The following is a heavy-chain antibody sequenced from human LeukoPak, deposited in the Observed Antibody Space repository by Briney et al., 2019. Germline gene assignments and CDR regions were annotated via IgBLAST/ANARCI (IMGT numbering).Heavy chain of an antibody. J-gene: IGHJ3*02. CDR2: INPNSGGT. CDR3: ARVGYADTNDAFDI. V-gene: IGHV1-2*02. CDR1: GYTFTGYY. Sequence: ASVKVSCKASGYTFTGYYMHWVRQAPGQGLEWMGWINPNSGGTNYAQKFQGRVTMTRDTSISTAYMELSRLRSDDTAVYYCARVGYADTNDAFDIWGQGTMVTVPS. D-gene: IGHD5-12*01.